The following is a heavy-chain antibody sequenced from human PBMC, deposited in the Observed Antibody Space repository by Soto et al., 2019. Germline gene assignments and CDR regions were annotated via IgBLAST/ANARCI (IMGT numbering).Heavy chain of an antibody. CDR3: ARDLAGDYGDYVGAFEI. CDR2: IGFDGSNK. CDR1: GFIFSSSG. V-gene: IGHV3-33*01. Sequence: QVQLVESAGGVVQPGRSLRLSCAASGFIFSSSGMHWVRQAPGKGLEWVAVIGFDGSNKYYADSVKGRFTISRNNSNSTLFLQMNSLRAEDTAVYYCARDLAGDYGDYVGAFEIWGQGTTVTVSS. D-gene: IGHD4-17*01. J-gene: IGHJ3*02.